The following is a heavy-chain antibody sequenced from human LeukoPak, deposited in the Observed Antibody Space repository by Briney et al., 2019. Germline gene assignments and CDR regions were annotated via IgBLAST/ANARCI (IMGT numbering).Heavy chain of an antibody. CDR1: GFTFSSYA. CDR3: AKRSYCSSSSCFFDP. D-gene: IGHD2-2*01. V-gene: IGHV3-23*01. J-gene: IGHJ5*02. Sequence: GGSLRLSCAASGFTFSSYAMSWVRQAPGEGLEWVSAISSNGVSTYYADSVNGRFTISRDNSKNTLYLQMNTLRVEDTALYYCAKRSYCSSSSCFFDPWGQGTLVTVSS. CDR2: ISSNGVST.